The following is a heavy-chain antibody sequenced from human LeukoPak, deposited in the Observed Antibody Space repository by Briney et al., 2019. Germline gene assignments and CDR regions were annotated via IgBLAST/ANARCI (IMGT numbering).Heavy chain of an antibody. CDR1: GFTFSSYG. V-gene: IGHV3-23*01. J-gene: IGHJ4*02. CDR2: ISGSGGST. CDR3: ANRGGRYSSGWRNVRFDY. Sequence: GGSLRLSCVASGFTFSSYGMRWVRQAPGKRLEWVSAISGSGGSTYYADSVKGRFTISRDNSKNTLYLQMNSLRAEDTAVYYCANRGGRYSSGWRNVRFDYWGQGTLVTVSS. D-gene: IGHD6-19*01.